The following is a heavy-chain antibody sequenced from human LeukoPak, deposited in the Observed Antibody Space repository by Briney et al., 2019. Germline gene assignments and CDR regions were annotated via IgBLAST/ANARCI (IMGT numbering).Heavy chain of an antibody. CDR3: ARDHTETSSLNFRNYYYYGMDI. J-gene: IGHJ6*02. V-gene: IGHV4-31*03. CDR2: IYYSGST. D-gene: IGHD4-4*01. CDR1: GGSISSGGYY. Sequence: SQTLSLTCTVSGGSISSGGYYWSRIRQHPGKGLEWIGYIYYSGSTYYNPSLTSRVTMSVDTSKNQFSLKLSSVTAADTAIYYCARDHTETSSLNFRNYYYYGMDIWGQGTTVIVSS.